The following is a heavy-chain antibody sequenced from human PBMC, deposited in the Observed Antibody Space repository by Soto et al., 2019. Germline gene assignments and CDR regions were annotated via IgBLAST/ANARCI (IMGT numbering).Heavy chain of an antibody. J-gene: IGHJ5*02. CDR1: GFTFNNYA. Sequence: EMQLEESGGGLIQPGRSLRLSCAASGFTFNNYAMHWVRQTPEKGLEWLTAINWNGDIVSYAPSVRGRFTISRDNADNYLCLQMNSTGAEDTACVYCVRDMSREISAYWLAPWRQGTRVTVS. D-gene: IGHD3-10*01. V-gene: IGHV3-9*01. CDR2: INWNGDIV. CDR3: VRDMSREISAYWLAP.